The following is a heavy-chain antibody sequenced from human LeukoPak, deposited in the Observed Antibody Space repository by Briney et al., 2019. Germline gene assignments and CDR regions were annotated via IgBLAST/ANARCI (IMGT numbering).Heavy chain of an antibody. CDR2: IRSDGTNK. Sequence: GGSLRLSCAASGFTFSDYYMSWIRQAPGKGLEWVAFIRSDGTNKYYADSVKGRFTISRDNSKNTLYLQMNGLRAEDTAVYYCAKSHVVFYSIPSDWGQGTLVTVSS. V-gene: IGHV3-30*02. CDR3: AKSHVVFYSIPSD. J-gene: IGHJ4*02. D-gene: IGHD6-6*01. CDR1: GFTFSDYY.